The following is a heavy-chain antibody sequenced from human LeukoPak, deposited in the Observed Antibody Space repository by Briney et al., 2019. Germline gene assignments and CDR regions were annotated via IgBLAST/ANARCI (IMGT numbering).Heavy chain of an antibody. CDR1: GYTFTSYG. D-gene: IGHD2-2*01. CDR3: ARNPSWGYYFDY. CDR2: ISAYDGNT. Sequence: ASVKVSCKASGYTFTSYGISWVRQAPGQGLEWMGWISAYDGNTNYAQKLQGRVTMTTDTSTSTAYMELRSLRSDDTAVDYCARNPSWGYYFDYWGQGTLVTVSS. V-gene: IGHV1-18*01. J-gene: IGHJ4*02.